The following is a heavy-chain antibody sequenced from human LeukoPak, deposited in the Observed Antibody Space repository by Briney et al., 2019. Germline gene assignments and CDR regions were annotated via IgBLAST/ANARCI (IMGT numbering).Heavy chain of an antibody. CDR1: GGSISSYY. Sequence: SETLSLTCTVSGGSISSYYWSWIRQPPGKGLEWIGYIYYSGSTNYNPSLKSRVTISVDTSKNQFSLKLSSVTAADTAVYYCARDQCDPNDAFDIWGQGTMVTVSS. V-gene: IGHV4-59*01. J-gene: IGHJ3*02. CDR3: ARDQCDPNDAFDI. CDR2: IYYSGST.